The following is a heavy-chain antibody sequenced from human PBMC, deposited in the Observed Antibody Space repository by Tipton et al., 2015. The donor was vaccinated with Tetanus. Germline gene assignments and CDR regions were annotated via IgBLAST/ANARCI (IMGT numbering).Heavy chain of an antibody. J-gene: IGHJ5*02. V-gene: IGHV4-31*03. CDR1: GDPISSGPYS. Sequence: TLSLTCTVSGDPISSGPYSWSWLRQHPGKGLELIGYIYYSGTSYISPSLESRVTISVDTSKNQFSLKLTSVTAADTAMYYCARDQGGGRVVRLNWFDPWGQGTLVTVSS. D-gene: IGHD6-6*01. CDR2: IYYSGTS. CDR3: ARDQGGGRVVRLNWFDP.